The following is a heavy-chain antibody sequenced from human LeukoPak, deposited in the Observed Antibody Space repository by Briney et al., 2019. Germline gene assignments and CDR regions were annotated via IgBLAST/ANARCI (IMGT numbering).Heavy chain of an antibody. CDR1: GYTFTIYD. D-gene: IGHD4-23*01. CDR2: MNPNSGNT. J-gene: IGHJ4*02. CDR3: ARSGYGGNSFDY. Sequence: GASVKVSCKASGYTFTIYDSNWVRQATGQRLEWMGWMNPNSGNTGYAQKFHGRVTMTRNTSISTAYMELSSLRSEDTAVYYCARSGYGGNSFDYWGQGTLVTVSS. V-gene: IGHV1-8*01.